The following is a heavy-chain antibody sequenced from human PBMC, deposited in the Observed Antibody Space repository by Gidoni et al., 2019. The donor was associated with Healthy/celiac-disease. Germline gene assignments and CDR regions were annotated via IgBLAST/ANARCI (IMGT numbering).Heavy chain of an antibody. D-gene: IGHD2-15*01. CDR1: GFTFSSYS. Sequence: GFTFSSYSMNWVRQAPGKGLEWVSSISSSSSYIYYADSVKGRFTISRDNAKNSLYLQMNSLRAEDTAVDYCAGGGSRYYWGQGTLVTVSS. J-gene: IGHJ4*02. CDR2: ISSSSSYI. V-gene: IGHV3-21*01. CDR3: AGGGSRYY.